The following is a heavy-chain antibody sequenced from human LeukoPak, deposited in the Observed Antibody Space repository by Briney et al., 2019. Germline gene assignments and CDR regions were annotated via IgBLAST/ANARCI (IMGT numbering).Heavy chain of an antibody. J-gene: IGHJ4*02. CDR2: ISGSVGRT. D-gene: IGHD4-17*01. V-gene: IGHV3-23*01. Sequence: SGGSLRLSCAASGFTFSNYAMSWVRQAPGKGMEWVSAISGSVGRTSYADSVKGRFSISRDTSKNSLYLQMTSLRAEDTTVYDCARDDYGEAWGQGTLVTVSS. CDR3: ARDDYGEA. CDR1: GFTFSNYA.